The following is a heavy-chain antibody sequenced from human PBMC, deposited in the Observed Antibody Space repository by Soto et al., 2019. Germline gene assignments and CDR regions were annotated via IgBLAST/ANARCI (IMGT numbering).Heavy chain of an antibody. J-gene: IGHJ6*02. Sequence: GASVKVSCKASGYTFTGYYMHWVRQAPGQGLEWMGWINPNSGGTNYAQKFQGWVTMTRDTSISTAYMELSRLRSDDTAVYYCARDLNPDYYYDSSGYYGQGVFGYYGMDVWGQGTTVTVSS. V-gene: IGHV1-2*04. CDR3: ARDLNPDYYYDSSGYYGQGVFGYYGMDV. CDR2: INPNSGGT. CDR1: GYTFTGYY. D-gene: IGHD3-22*01.